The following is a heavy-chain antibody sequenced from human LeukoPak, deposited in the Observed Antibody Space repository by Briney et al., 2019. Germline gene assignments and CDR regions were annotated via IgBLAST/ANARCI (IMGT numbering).Heavy chain of an antibody. CDR1: GFTFSSYA. J-gene: IGHJ4*02. Sequence: QSGGSLRLSCAASGFTFSSYAMSWVRQAPGKGLEWVSAISGSGGSTYYADSVKGRFTISRDNAKNSVCLQMNSLRPEDTAVYYCASYTLWYGDSWGQGTLVTVSS. V-gene: IGHV3-23*01. CDR3: ASYTLWYGDS. CDR2: ISGSGGST. D-gene: IGHD3-10*01.